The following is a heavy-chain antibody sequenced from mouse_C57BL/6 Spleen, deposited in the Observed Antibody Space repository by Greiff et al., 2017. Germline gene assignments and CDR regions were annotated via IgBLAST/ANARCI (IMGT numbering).Heavy chain of an antibody. CDR2: IYPTSGNT. Sequence: QVQLQQPGAELARPGASVKLSCKASGYTFTSYGISWVKQRTGQGLEWIGNIYPTSGNTYYNEKFKGKATLTADKSSSTAYMELRSLTSEDSAVYFCARGDYAYPGYWGQGTSLTVSS. V-gene: IGHV1-81*01. CDR3: ARGDYAYPGY. D-gene: IGHD2-2*01. CDR1: GYTFTSYG. J-gene: IGHJ4*01.